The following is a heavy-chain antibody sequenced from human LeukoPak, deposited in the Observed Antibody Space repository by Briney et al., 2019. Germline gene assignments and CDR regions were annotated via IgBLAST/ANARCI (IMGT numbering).Heavy chain of an antibody. D-gene: IGHD2-21*01. CDR3: ARGSSISPARVAEDY. CDR1: GYSFTSYW. CDR2: VYPGDSDT. V-gene: IGHV5-51*01. Sequence: GESLKISCKGSGYSFTSYWIGWVRQMPGKGLEWMGIVYPGDSDTTYSPSFQGQVTISADKSISTAYLQWSSLKASDTAMYYCARGSSISPARVAEDYWGQGTLVTVSS. J-gene: IGHJ4*02.